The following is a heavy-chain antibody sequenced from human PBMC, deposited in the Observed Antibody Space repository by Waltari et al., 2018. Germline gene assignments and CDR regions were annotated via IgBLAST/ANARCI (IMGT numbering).Heavy chain of an antibody. CDR3: ATGGWGFYLDN. CDR2: ISSTGTYT. J-gene: IGHJ4*02. Sequence: EVQLVEAGGGLVKPGGSLRRPCATSGFTCSSYSMNWGRQAPGKGLEWISSISSTGTYTHYADSVKGRFTISRDNAKNSLYLQMNSLRAEDTGVYWCATGGWGFYLDNWGQGTLVTFSS. D-gene: IGHD7-27*01. CDR1: GFTCSSYS. V-gene: IGHV3-21*01.